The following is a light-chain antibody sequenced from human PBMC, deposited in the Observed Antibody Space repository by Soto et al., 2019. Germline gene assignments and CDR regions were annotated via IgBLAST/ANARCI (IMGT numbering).Light chain of an antibody. J-gene: IGKJ5*01. V-gene: IGKV3-11*01. CDR1: QSVSTY. Sequence: EIVLTQSPATLSLSPVERVTLSCRASQSVSTYLAWYQQKPGQAPRLLIYGASNRATGIPDRFSGSGSGTDFTLTINSLEPEDFAVYYCQQRSNWPANFGQGTRLENK. CDR2: GAS. CDR3: QQRSNWPAN.